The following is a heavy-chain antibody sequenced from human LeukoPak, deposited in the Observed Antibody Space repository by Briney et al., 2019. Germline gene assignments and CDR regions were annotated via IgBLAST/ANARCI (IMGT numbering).Heavy chain of an antibody. CDR1: GGSISSYY. J-gene: IGHJ5*02. D-gene: IGHD3-22*01. CDR2: IYYSGST. Sequence: PSETLSLTXTVSGGSISSYYWSWIRQSPGKGLEWLGYIYYSGSTNYNPSLKSRVTISVDTSKNKFSLKLSSVTAADTAVYYCARGGDYYDSSGRSYNWFDPWGQGTLVTVSS. CDR3: ARGGDYYDSSGRSYNWFDP. V-gene: IGHV4-59*01.